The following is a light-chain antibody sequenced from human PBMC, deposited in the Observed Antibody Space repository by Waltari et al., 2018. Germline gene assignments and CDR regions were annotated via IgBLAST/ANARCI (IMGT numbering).Light chain of an antibody. J-gene: IGKJ4*01. V-gene: IGKV1-9*01. Sequence: QLTQSPSSLSASVGDRVTITCRASQVIANFLAWYQQKPGQAPKLLIYGASTLQTGVQSRFSGSGFGTDFSLTISSLQPEDFATYYCQQLNSYLPFGGGTKVEIK. CDR2: GAS. CDR3: QQLNSYLP. CDR1: QVIANF.